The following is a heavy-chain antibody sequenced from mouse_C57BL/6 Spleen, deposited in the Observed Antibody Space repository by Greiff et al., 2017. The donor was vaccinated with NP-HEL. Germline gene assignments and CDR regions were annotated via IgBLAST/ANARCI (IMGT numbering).Heavy chain of an antibody. J-gene: IGHJ3*01. CDR3: ASYYGNYVWFAY. CDR1: GFTFSDYG. CDR2: ISSGSSTI. D-gene: IGHD2-1*01. Sequence: EVQLVESGGGLVKPGGSLKLSCAASGFTFSDYGMHWVRQAPEKGLEWVAYISSGSSTIYYADTVKGRFTISRDNAKNTLFLQMTSLRSEDTAMYYCASYYGNYVWFAYWGQGTLVTVSA. V-gene: IGHV5-17*01.